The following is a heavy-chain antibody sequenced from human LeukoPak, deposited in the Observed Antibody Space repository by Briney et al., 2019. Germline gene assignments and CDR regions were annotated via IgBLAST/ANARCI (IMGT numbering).Heavy chain of an antibody. CDR1: GYTFTSYD. Sequence: ASVTVSCKASGYTFTSYDINWVRQAPGQGLEWMGWMNPNSGNTGYAQKFQGRVTMTRNTSISTAYMELSSLRSEDTAVYYCARGSSGWYVGYYYYYYYMDVWGKGTTVTVSS. V-gene: IGHV1-8*01. J-gene: IGHJ6*03. CDR2: MNPNSGNT. D-gene: IGHD6-19*01. CDR3: ARGSSGWYVGYYYYYYYMDV.